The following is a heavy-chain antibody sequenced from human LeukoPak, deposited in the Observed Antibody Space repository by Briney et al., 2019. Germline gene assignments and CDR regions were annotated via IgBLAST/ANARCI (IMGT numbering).Heavy chain of an antibody. Sequence: NTGGSLRLSCAASGFTFSSYAMSWVRQAPGKGLEWVSSISSSSSYIYYADSVKGRFTISRDNSKNTLYLQMNSLRAEDTAIYYCAREREVRLRRIFDYWGQGTLVTVSS. CDR2: ISSSSSYI. CDR3: AREREVRLRRIFDY. V-gene: IGHV3-21*01. J-gene: IGHJ4*02. D-gene: IGHD3-10*01. CDR1: GFTFSSYA.